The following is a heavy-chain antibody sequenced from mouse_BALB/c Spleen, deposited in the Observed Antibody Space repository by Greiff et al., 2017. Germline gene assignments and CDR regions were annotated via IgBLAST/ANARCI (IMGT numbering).Heavy chain of an antibody. CDR2: IWGGGST. CDR3: AKQNYGYDKAWFAY. CDR1: GFSLTDYG. V-gene: IGHV2-6-5*01. J-gene: IGHJ3*01. D-gene: IGHD2-2*01. Sequence: VKLVESGPGLVAPSQSLSITCTVSGFSLTDYGVSWIRQPPGKGLEWLGVIWGGGSTYYNSALKSRLSISKDNSKSQVFLKMNSLQTDDTAMYYCAKQNYGYDKAWFAYWGQGTLVTVSA.